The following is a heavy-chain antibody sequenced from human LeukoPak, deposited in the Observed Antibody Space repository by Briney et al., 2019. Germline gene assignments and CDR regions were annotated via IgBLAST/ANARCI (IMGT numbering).Heavy chain of an antibody. Sequence: GGSLRLSCTASGFTFGDYAMSWVRQAPGKGLEWVGFIRSKAYGGTTEYAASVKGRSTISRDDSKSIAYLQMNSLKTEDTAVYYCTSMIVVVPYEPAFDIWGQGTMVTVSS. CDR2: IRSKAYGGTT. D-gene: IGHD3-22*01. J-gene: IGHJ3*02. V-gene: IGHV3-49*04. CDR1: GFTFGDYA. CDR3: TSMIVVVPYEPAFDI.